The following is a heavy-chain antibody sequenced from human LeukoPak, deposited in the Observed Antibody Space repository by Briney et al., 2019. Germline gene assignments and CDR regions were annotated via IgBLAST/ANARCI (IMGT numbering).Heavy chain of an antibody. CDR1: GFTFDTYA. CDR3: AKDVDSTSPDY. V-gene: IGHV3-23*01. CDR2: ISGNADRT. Sequence: GGSLRLSCAASGFTFDTYAMTWVRQAPGKGLEWVSSISGNADRTYYADSVKGRFTISRDYSKNTLDLQMNSLRAEDTAVYYCAKDVDSTSPDYWGQGTLVTVSS. D-gene: IGHD2-2*01. J-gene: IGHJ4*02.